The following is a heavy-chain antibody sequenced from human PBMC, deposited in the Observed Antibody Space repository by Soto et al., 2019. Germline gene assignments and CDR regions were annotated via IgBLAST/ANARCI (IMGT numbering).Heavy chain of an antibody. Sequence: SETLSLTCTVSGGSISSYYWSWIRQPPGKGLEWIGYIYYSGSTNYNPSLKSRVTISVDTSKNQFSLKLSSVTAADTAVYYCARALYYDFWSGYPNWFDPWGQGTLVTVSS. CDR2: IYYSGST. CDR1: GGSISSYY. D-gene: IGHD3-3*01. CDR3: ARALYYDFWSGYPNWFDP. V-gene: IGHV4-59*01. J-gene: IGHJ5*02.